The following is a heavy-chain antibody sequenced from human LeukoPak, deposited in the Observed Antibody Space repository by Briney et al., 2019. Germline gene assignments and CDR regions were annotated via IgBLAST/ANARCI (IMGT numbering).Heavy chain of an antibody. Sequence: KPSETVSLTCTVSGGSISSYYWSWIRQPAGKGLEWIGRIYSSGSTDYNPSLRSRVTMSVDTSKNHFSLKMSSVTAADTAVYYCARLPIVVITSGGYWGQGTLVTVSS. CDR1: GGSISSYY. CDR2: IYSSGST. D-gene: IGHD3-22*01. J-gene: IGHJ4*02. V-gene: IGHV4-4*07. CDR3: ARLPIVVITSGGY.